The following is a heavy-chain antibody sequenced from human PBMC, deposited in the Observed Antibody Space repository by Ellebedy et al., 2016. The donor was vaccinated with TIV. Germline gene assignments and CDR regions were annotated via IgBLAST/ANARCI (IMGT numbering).Heavy chain of an antibody. CDR1: GFTFSSYG. CDR3: ARDVNFYDSSVYWMSFDP. V-gene: IGHV4/OR15-8*01. J-gene: IGHJ5*02. Sequence: ESLKISCAASGFTFSSYGMHWVRQAPGKGLEWIGEIFHSGSTNYNPSLKSRFTISVDKSKNQFSLRLSSVTAADTAVYYCARDVNFYDSSVYWMSFDPWGQGTLVTVSS. CDR2: IFHSGST. D-gene: IGHD3-22*01.